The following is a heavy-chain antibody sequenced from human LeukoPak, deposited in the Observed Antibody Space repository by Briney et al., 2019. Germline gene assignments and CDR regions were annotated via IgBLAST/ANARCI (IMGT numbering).Heavy chain of an antibody. D-gene: IGHD3-3*01. CDR2: IRYDGSNK. CDR1: GFTFSSYG. J-gene: IGHJ3*02. CDR3: AKDHPRNVLRFLEWAEGDAFDI. Sequence: PGGSLRLSCAASGFTFSSYGMHWVRQAPGKGLEWVAFIRYDGSNKYYADSVKGRFTISRDNSKNTLYLQMNSLRAEDTAVYYCAKDHPRNVLRFLEWAEGDAFDIWGQGTMVTVSS. V-gene: IGHV3-30*02.